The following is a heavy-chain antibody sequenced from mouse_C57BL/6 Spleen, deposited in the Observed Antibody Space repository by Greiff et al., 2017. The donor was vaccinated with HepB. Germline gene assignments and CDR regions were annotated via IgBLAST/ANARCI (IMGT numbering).Heavy chain of an antibody. CDR2: IYPGDGDT. CDR1: GYAFSSSW. D-gene: IGHD1-1*02. Sequence: QVQLQQSGPELVKPGASVKISCKASGYAFSSSWMNWVKQRPGKGLEWIGRIYPGDGDTNYNGKFKGKATLTADKSSSTAYMQLSSLTSEDSAVYFCARGPLSPLLDYWGQGTTLTVSS. CDR3: ARGPLSPLLDY. V-gene: IGHV1-82*01. J-gene: IGHJ2*01.